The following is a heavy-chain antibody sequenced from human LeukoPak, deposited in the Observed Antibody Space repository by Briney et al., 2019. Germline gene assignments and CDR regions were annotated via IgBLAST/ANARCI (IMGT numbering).Heavy chain of an antibody. J-gene: IGHJ4*02. V-gene: IGHV3-23*01. CDR3: AKEDCGVDCSTFDY. CDR1: GFTFTNYA. Sequence: GGSLRLSCAASGFTFTNYAMTWVRQAPGKGLEWVSVISGSGSNTDYADSVKGRFTISRDNSKNTLSLQMNSLRAEDTAIYYCAKEDCGVDCSTFDYWGQGTLVTVSS. CDR2: ISGSGSNT. D-gene: IGHD2-21*02.